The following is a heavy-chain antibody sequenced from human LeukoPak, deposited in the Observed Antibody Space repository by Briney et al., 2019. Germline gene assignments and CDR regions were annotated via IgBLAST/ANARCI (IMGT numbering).Heavy chain of an antibody. J-gene: IGHJ5*02. D-gene: IGHD3-3*01. CDR1: GGSISSSSYY. CDR2: IYYSGST. V-gene: IGHV4-39*01. Sequence: PSETLSLTCTVSGGSISSSSYYWGWIRQPPGKGLEWIGSIYYSGSTYYNPSLKSRVTISVDTSKNPFSLKLSSVTAADTAVYYCARGITIFGDTLNWFDPWGQGTLVTVSS. CDR3: ARGITIFGDTLNWFDP.